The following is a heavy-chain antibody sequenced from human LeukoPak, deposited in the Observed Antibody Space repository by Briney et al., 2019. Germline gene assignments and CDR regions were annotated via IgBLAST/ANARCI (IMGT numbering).Heavy chain of an antibody. Sequence: GGSLRLYCAASGFTFYKAWMTWLRQGPGKGLEWVVSIKSKIHGGTKDYDAPVKGRCTILRDESENTVNLQRSKLRTEDSATYNCTTSPGPRIDCWGQRIQVTVS. D-gene: IGHD2-2*01. V-gene: IGHV3-15*01. CDR3: TTSPGPRIDC. CDR2: IKSKIHGGTK. J-gene: IGHJ4*01. CDR1: GFTFYKAW.